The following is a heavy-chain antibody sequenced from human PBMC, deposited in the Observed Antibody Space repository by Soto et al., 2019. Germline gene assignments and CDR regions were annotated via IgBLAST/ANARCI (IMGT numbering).Heavy chain of an antibody. J-gene: IGHJ4*02. CDR1: GFTFSNYA. Sequence: GWSLRLSCAASGFTFSNYAMNWGRQAPGKGLEWVSSIGTGGDTNYADSVKGRFTISRDNSRDTLYLQMNSLRAEDTALYYCAKNYYFDNWGQGTLVTVSS. V-gene: IGHV3-23*01. CDR2: IGTGGDT. CDR3: AKNYYFDN.